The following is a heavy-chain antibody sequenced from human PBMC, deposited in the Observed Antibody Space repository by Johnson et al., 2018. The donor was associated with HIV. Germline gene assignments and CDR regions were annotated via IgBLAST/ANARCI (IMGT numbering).Heavy chain of an antibody. J-gene: IGHJ3*02. Sequence: QVQLVESGGGVVQPGRSLRLSCAASGFAFSTYGMHWVRQAPGKGLEWVAVMLYDGSNKFYADSVKGRFTISRDTSKNTLYLQMNGLRAEDTALYYCARALPYSSSHTDAFDIWGQGTMVTVSS. CDR3: ARALPYSSSHTDAFDI. V-gene: IGHV3-30*03. D-gene: IGHD6-6*01. CDR1: GFAFSTYG. CDR2: MLYDGSNK.